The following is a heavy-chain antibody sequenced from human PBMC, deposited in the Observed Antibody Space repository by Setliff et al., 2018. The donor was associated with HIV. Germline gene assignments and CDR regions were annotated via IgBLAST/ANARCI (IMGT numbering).Heavy chain of an antibody. Sequence: KASETLSLTCAVFGGSFSGYYWGWIRQPPGKGLEWIGSINYSGSTYQNPSLKSRVTISVDTSENQYSLKLSSVTAADTAVYYCARLAASIAARRRFDYWGQGTLVTVSS. D-gene: IGHD6-6*01. CDR1: GGSFSGYY. V-gene: IGHV4-34*01. CDR3: ARLAASIAARRRFDY. J-gene: IGHJ4*02. CDR2: INYSGST.